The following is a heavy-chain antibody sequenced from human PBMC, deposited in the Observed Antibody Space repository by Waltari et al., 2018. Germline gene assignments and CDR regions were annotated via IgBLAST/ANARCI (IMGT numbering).Heavy chain of an antibody. J-gene: IGHJ4*02. V-gene: IGHV4-39*01. Sequence: QLQLQASGPGLVKPSETLSLTCTVSGGSISSISYYWGWIRQPPGKGLEWIGSFYYSGSTYYNPSLKSRVTISVDTSKNQFSLKLSSVTAADTAVYYCASLPRAVAGTGIDYWGQGTLVTVSS. CDR2: FYYSGST. CDR3: ASLPRAVAGTGIDY. D-gene: IGHD6-19*01. CDR1: GGSISSISYY.